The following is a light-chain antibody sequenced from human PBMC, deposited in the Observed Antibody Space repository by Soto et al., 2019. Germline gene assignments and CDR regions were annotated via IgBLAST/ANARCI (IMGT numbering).Light chain of an antibody. CDR1: TGAVTSGQW. V-gene: IGLV7-46*01. Sequence: QSVVTQEPSLTVSPGGTVTLTCGSSTGAVTSGQWPYWIQQKPGQAPRGLIYDTNKKHSWTPARFSGSLLGGKAALTLSGAQPEDEAEYYCLLSYSGPRVFGGGTKLTVL. J-gene: IGLJ3*02. CDR3: LLSYSGPRV. CDR2: DTN.